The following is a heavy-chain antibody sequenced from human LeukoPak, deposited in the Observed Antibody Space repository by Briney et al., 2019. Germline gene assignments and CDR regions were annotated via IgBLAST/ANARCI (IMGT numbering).Heavy chain of an antibody. D-gene: IGHD6-13*01. V-gene: IGHV3-23*01. CDR1: GFTFSSYA. Sequence: GGSLRLSCAASGFTFSSYAMSWVRQAPGKGLEWVSAISGSGGSTYYADSVKGRFTISRDNSKNTLYLQMNSLRAEDTAVYYCASGCTSSYSSSCYPFDYWGQGTLVTVSS. CDR3: ASGCTSSYSSSCYPFDY. J-gene: IGHJ4*02. CDR2: ISGSGGST.